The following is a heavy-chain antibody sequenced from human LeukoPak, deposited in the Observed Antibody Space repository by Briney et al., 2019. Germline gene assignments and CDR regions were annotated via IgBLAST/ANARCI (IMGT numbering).Heavy chain of an antibody. Sequence: GGSLRLSCAASGFTFSDYYMSWIRQAPGKGLEWVSYISSSSSYTNYADSVKGRFTISRDNAKNSLYLQMNSLRAEDTAVYYCARVLTYYYGSGSYYPHNWFDPWGQGTLVTVSS. V-gene: IGHV3-11*06. CDR1: GFTFSDYY. D-gene: IGHD3-10*01. CDR2: ISSSSSYT. CDR3: ARVLTYYYGSGSYYPHNWFDP. J-gene: IGHJ5*02.